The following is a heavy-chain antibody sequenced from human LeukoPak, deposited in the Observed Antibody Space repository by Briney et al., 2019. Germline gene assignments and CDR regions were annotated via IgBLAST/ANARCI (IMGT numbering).Heavy chain of an antibody. V-gene: IGHV4-31*03. D-gene: IGHD3-22*01. CDR3: ARRVVARYYFDY. Sequence: SQTLSLTCTVSGGSISSGGYYWSWIRQHPGKGLEWIGYIYYSGSTYYNPSLKSRVTISVDTSKNQFSLKLSSVTAADTAVYYCARRVVARYYFDYWGQGTLVTVSS. J-gene: IGHJ4*02. CDR1: GGSISSGGYY. CDR2: IYYSGST.